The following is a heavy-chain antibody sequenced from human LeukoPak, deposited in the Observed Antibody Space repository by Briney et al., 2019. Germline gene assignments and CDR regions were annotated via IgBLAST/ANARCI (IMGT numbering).Heavy chain of an antibody. V-gene: IGHV4-59*12. CDR1: GGSFSSYY. CDR2: MYYSGSI. J-gene: IGHJ5*02. Sequence: SETLSLTCSVSGGSFSSYYWSWIRQPPGKGLEWIGYMYYSGSINYNPSLKSRVTISIDTSKNQFSLKLSSVTAADTAVYYCAREGLERQLSWFDPWGQGTLVTVSS. CDR3: AREGLERQLSWFDP. D-gene: IGHD1-1*01.